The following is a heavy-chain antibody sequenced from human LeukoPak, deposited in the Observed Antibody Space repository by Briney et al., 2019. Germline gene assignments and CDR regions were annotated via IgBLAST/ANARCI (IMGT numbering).Heavy chain of an antibody. CDR3: ASAYYDILGGHFDY. Sequence: PSETLSLTCTVSYGSISDISYYWGWIRQPPGKGLEWTGSIYYSGRTYYNSSLKSRVTISVDTSKNQFSLKVTSVTAADTAVYYCASAYYDILGGHFDYWGQGTLVTVSS. CDR2: IYYSGRT. V-gene: IGHV4-39*07. J-gene: IGHJ4*02. D-gene: IGHD3-9*01. CDR1: YGSISDISYY.